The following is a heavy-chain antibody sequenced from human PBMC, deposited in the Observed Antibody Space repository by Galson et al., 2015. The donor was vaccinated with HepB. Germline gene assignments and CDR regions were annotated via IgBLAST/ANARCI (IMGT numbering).Heavy chain of an antibody. CDR1: GFTFSNYW. D-gene: IGHD6-13*01. J-gene: IGHJ4*02. CDR3: ARFSVAYTTSWPTPDY. V-gene: IGHV3-74*01. CDR2: INYNESIT. Sequence: SLRLSCAASGFTFSNYWMHWVRQAPGKGLVWVSHINYNESITRYADSVKGRFTISRDNAKNTLYLQMNSLRAEDTAVYYCARFSVAYTTSWPTPDYWGQGTLVTVSA.